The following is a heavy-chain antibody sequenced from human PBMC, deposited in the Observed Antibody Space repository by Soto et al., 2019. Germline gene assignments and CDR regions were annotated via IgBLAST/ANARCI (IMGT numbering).Heavy chain of an antibody. J-gene: IGHJ6*03. V-gene: IGHV3-9*01. Sequence: GGSLRLSCAASGFTFDDYAMHWVRQVPGKGLEWVSGISWSSGNIAYADSVRGRFTISRDNAKNSLDLQMNSLRAEDTALYYCAKDTTGTYYFYYMDVWGKGTTVTVSS. CDR3: AKDTTGTYYFYYMDV. CDR1: GFTFDDYA. CDR2: ISWSSGNI. D-gene: IGHD1-1*01.